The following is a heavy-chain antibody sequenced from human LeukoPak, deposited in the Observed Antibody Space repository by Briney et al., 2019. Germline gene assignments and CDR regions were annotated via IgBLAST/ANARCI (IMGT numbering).Heavy chain of an antibody. V-gene: IGHV3-23*01. CDR3: AKITDDSGLDY. D-gene: IGHD6-19*01. Sequence: GGSLRLSCAASGLTFSSYGMSWVRQTPGKGLEWVSSISGSGGGTFYADSVKGRFTISRDNSKSTLFLQMNSLRVEDTAVYYCAKITDDSGLDYWGQGTLVTVSS. J-gene: IGHJ4*02. CDR1: GLTFSSYG. CDR2: ISGSGGGT.